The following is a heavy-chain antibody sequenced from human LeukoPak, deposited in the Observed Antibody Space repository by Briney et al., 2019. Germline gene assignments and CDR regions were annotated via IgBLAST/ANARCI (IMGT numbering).Heavy chain of an antibody. J-gene: IGHJ4*02. V-gene: IGHV1-2*02. D-gene: IGHD6-19*01. CDR3: ARVEQWLAPTDY. Sequence: ASVKVSCKASGYTFTGYYMHWVRQAPGQGLEWMGWINPNSGGTNYAQKFQGRVTMTRDTSISTAYMELSRLRSDDTAVYYCARVEQWLAPTDYWGQGTLVTVSS. CDR1: GYTFTGYY. CDR2: INPNSGGT.